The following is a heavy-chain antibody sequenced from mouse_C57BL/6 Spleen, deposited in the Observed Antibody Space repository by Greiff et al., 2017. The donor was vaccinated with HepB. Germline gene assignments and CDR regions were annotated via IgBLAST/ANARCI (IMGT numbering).Heavy chain of an antibody. CDR1: GYSITSGYY. V-gene: IGHV3-6*01. Sequence: EESGPGLVKPSQSLSLTCSVTGYSITSGYYWNWIRQFPGNKLEWMGYISYDGSNNYNPSLKNRISITRDTSKNQFFLKLNSVTTEDTATYYCAREGVTTVPFDYWGQGTTLTVSS. J-gene: IGHJ2*01. CDR2: ISYDGSN. D-gene: IGHD1-1*01. CDR3: AREGVTTVPFDY.